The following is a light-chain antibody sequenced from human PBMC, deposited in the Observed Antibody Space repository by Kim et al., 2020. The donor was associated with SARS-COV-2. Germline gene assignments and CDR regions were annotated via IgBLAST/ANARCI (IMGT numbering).Light chain of an antibody. CDR3: QQYGSTPYT. Sequence: LSPVERATLACRASQSVGSSLLARYQQKPGQAPRLLIYEAFKRVAGIPDRFSGSGSGTDFTLTISRPEPEDFAMYYCQQYGSTPYTFGQGTKLEI. CDR1: QSVGSSL. CDR2: EAF. J-gene: IGKJ2*01. V-gene: IGKV3-20*01.